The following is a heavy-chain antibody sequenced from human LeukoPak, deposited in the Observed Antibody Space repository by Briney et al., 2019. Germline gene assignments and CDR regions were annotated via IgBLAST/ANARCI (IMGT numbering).Heavy chain of an antibody. CDR3: ARKIISDTYGSFLAY. CDR1: GSIFTSYG. Sequence: ASVKVSCKASGSIFTSYGINWVRQATGQGLEWMGWMNPNSGNTGYAQKFQGRVTMTRDTSTTTVYMEVSSLRSDDTAVYYCARKIISDTYGSFLAYWGQGTLVTVSS. CDR2: MNPNSGNT. J-gene: IGHJ4*02. D-gene: IGHD5-18*01. V-gene: IGHV1-8*02.